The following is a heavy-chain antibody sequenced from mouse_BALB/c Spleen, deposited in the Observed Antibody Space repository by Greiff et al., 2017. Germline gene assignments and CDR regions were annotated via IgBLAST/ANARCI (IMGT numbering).Heavy chain of an antibody. Sequence: VHLVESGAELMKPGASVKISCKATGYTFSSYWIEWVKQRPGHGLEWIGEILPGSGSTNYNEKFKGKATFTADTSSNTAYMQLSSLTSEDSAVYYCAREGYYGSSFRNAMDYWGQGTSVTVSS. CDR1: GYTFSSYW. CDR2: ILPGSGST. V-gene: IGHV1-9*01. CDR3: AREGYYGSSFRNAMDY. D-gene: IGHD1-1*01. J-gene: IGHJ4*01.